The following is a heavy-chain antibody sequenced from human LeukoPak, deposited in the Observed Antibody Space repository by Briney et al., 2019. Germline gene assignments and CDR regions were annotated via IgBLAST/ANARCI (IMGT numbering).Heavy chain of an antibody. CDR1: GGSVSDYY. D-gene: IGHD7-27*01. Sequence: SETLSLTCTISGGSVSDYYWSWIRQSPGKGLEWIGYIYYTGSTTYNPSLKSRVTISADTSKNQFSLKLSSVTAADTAVYYCASRKLGNDYWGQGTLVTISS. CDR2: IYYTGST. CDR3: ASRKLGNDY. J-gene: IGHJ4*02. V-gene: IGHV4-59*02.